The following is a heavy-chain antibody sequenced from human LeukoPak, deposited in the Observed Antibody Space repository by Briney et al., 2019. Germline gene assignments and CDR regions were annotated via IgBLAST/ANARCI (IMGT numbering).Heavy chain of an antibody. D-gene: IGHD6-13*01. CDR1: GGSFSGYY. CDR3: ANLYSSSYIVSDY. CDR2: INHSGST. V-gene: IGHV4-34*01. J-gene: IGHJ4*02. Sequence: SETLSLTCAVYGGSFSGYYWSWIRQPPGKGLEWIGEINHSGSTNYNPSLKSRVTISVDTSKNQFSLKLSSVTAADTAVYYCANLYSSSYIVSDYWGQGTLVTVSS.